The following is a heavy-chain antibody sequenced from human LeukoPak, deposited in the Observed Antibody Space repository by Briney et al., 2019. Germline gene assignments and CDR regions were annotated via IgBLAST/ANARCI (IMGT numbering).Heavy chain of an antibody. Sequence: PGGSLRLSCAASGFTFSSYWMSWVRQAPGKGLEWVDNRKQDGSEKYYVDSVKGRFTISRDNAKNSLYLQMNSLRAEDTAVYYCARDIVVVVAATAYYYYGMDVWGQGTTVTVSS. CDR2: RKQDGSEK. D-gene: IGHD2-15*01. CDR1: GFTFSSYW. V-gene: IGHV3-7*01. CDR3: ARDIVVVVAATAYYYYGMDV. J-gene: IGHJ6*01.